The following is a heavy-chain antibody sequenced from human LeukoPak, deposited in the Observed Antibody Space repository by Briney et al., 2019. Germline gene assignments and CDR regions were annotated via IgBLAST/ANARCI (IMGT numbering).Heavy chain of an antibody. CDR1: GYTFTSNY. V-gene: IGHV1-46*01. CDR3: ARGGYYDSSGLDY. Sequence: ASVKVSCKASGYTFTSNYMHWVRQAPGQGLEWMGIINPSGGSTNYAQKFQGGVTMTRDTSTSTVYMEVSSLTSEDTAVYYCARGGYYDSSGLDYWGQGTLVTVSS. D-gene: IGHD3-22*01. CDR2: INPSGGST. J-gene: IGHJ4*02.